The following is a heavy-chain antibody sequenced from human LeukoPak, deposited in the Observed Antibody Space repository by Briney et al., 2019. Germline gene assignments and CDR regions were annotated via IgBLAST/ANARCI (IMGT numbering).Heavy chain of an antibody. CDR2: MNPNSGNT. D-gene: IGHD1-26*01. J-gene: IGHJ6*03. V-gene: IGHV1-8*03. Sequence: ASVKVSCKASGYTFTSYDINWVRQATGQGLEWMGWMNPNSGNTGYAQKFQGRVTITRNTSISTAYMELSSLRSEDTAAYYCARVSVGATIYYYYYMDVWGKGTTVTVSS. CDR3: ARVSVGATIYYYYYMDV. CDR1: GYTFTSYD.